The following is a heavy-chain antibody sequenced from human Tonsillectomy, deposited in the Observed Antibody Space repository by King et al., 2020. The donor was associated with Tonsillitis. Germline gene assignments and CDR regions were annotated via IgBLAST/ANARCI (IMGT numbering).Heavy chain of an antibody. CDR2: IYYNGNT. CDR3: ARVRVVVPSAIGSWFDP. J-gene: IGHJ5*02. Sequence: QLQESGPGLVKASQTLSLTCAVSGGSVSSHGYSWSWIRQPPGKGLEWIGYIYYNGNTFYNPSLKSRLTLSLDTSKNQFSLILTSVTAADTAVYYCARVRVVVPSAIGSWFDPWGQGTLVTVSS. D-gene: IGHD2-2*02. CDR1: GGSVSSHGYS. V-gene: IGHV4-30-4*07.